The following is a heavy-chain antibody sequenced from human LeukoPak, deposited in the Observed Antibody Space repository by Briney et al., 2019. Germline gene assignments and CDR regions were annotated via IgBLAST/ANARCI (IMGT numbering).Heavy chain of an antibody. CDR3: ARGDYVIRFDY. CDR1: GGSISSYY. V-gene: IGHV4-59*01. CDR2: IYYSGST. D-gene: IGHD4-17*01. Sequence: SETLSPTCTVSGGSISSYYWSWIRQPPGKGLEWIGYIYYSGSTNYNPSLKSRVTISVDTSKNQFSLKLSSVTAADTAVYYCARGDYVIRFDYWGQGTLVTVSS. J-gene: IGHJ4*02.